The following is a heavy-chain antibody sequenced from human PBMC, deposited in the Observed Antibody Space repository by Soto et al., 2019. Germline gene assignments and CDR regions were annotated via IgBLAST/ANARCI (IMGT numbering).Heavy chain of an antibody. D-gene: IGHD3-16*01. Sequence: EVQLLESGGGLVQPGGSLRLSCAASGFTFSNYAMSWVRQAPGSGLEWVSGISGSGGGTYYANSVKGRFTISRDNSKNTLYLQMNSLRAEHTAVYNCAKHGGYEYYYYMDVWGNGTTVTVSS. CDR2: ISGSGGGT. V-gene: IGHV3-23*01. CDR3: AKHGGYEYYYYMDV. J-gene: IGHJ6*03. CDR1: GFTFSNYA.